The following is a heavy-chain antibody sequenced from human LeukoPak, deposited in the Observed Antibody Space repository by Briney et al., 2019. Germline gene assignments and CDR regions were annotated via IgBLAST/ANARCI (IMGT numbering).Heavy chain of an antibody. Sequence: SETLSLTCTVSGGSISSGGYYWSWIRQHPGKGLEWIGYIYYSGSTYYNPSLKSRVTISVDTSKNQFSLKLSSVTAVDTAVYYCASLGYCSGGSCSRPPPPYSRFDYWGQGTLVTVSS. J-gene: IGHJ4*02. CDR1: GGSISSGGYY. V-gene: IGHV4-31*03. CDR3: ASLGYCSGGSCSRPPPPYSRFDY. D-gene: IGHD2-15*01. CDR2: IYYSGST.